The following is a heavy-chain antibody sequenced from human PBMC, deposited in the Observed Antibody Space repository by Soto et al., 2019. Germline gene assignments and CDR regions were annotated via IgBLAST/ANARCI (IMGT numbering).Heavy chain of an antibody. CDR2: INAGNGNT. CDR1: GYTFTSYA. J-gene: IGHJ6*03. D-gene: IGHD3-3*01. Sequence: QVQLVQSGAEVKKPGASVKVSCKASGYTFTSYAMHWVRQAPGQRLEWMGWINAGNGNTKYSQKFQGRVTITRDTAASTAYMELSSLISEDTAVYYCARDHQFLNYYYMDVWGKGTTVTVSS. CDR3: ARDHQFLNYYYMDV. V-gene: IGHV1-3*01.